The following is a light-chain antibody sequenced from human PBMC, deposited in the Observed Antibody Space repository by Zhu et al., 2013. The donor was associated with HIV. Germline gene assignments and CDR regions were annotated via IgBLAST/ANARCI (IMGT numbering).Light chain of an antibody. CDR3: QQYYSTPYT. Sequence: DIVMTQSPDSLAVSLGERATINCKSSQSVLYSSNNKNYLAWYQQNPGQPPKVLIYWASIRASGVPDRFSGSGSGTDFTLTISSLQAEDVAVYYCQQYYSTPYTFGQGTKLEIK. J-gene: IGKJ2*01. CDR2: WAS. V-gene: IGKV4-1*01. CDR1: QSVLYSSNNKNY.